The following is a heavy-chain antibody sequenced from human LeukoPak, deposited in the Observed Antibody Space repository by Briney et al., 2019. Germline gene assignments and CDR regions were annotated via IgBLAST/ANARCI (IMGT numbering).Heavy chain of an antibody. D-gene: IGHD3-22*01. CDR2: IYYSGST. Sequence: SETLSLTCTGSGGSISSSSYYWGWIRQPPGKGLEWIGCIYYSGSTYYNPSLKSRVTISVDTSKNQFSLKLSSVTAADTAVYYCARHYYDSSGYNTYFQHWGQGTLVTVSS. CDR1: GGSISSSSYY. V-gene: IGHV4-39*01. J-gene: IGHJ1*01. CDR3: ARHYYDSSGYNTYFQH.